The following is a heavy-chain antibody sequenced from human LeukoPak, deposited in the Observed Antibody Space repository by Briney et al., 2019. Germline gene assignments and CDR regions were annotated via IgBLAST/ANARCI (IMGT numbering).Heavy chain of an antibody. D-gene: IGHD4/OR15-4a*01. J-gene: IGHJ4*02. CDR1: VYTFTNYD. CDR3: ARFRYDYGDGPDY. Sequence: ASVTVSYKASVYTFTNYDINWVRQAAGQGREWMGFMTPNSGNTGYAQKLQGRVTMTRNNSISTAYMELSSLRSEDTAVYYCARFRYDYGDGPDYWGQGTLVTVSS. V-gene: IGHV1-8*01. CDR2: MTPNSGNT.